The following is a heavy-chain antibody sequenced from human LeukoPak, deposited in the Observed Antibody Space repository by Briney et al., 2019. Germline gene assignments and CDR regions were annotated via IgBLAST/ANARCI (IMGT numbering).Heavy chain of an antibody. CDR3: ARRRRGITMVRGGPYGMDV. D-gene: IGHD3-10*01. Sequence: SETLSLTCAVYGGSFSVYYWSWIRQPPGKGLEWIGEINHSGSTNYNPSLKSRVTISVDTSKNQFSLKLSSVTAADTAVYYCARRRRGITMVRGGPYGMDVWGQGTTVSVSS. J-gene: IGHJ6*02. V-gene: IGHV4-34*01. CDR2: INHSGST. CDR1: GGSFSVYY.